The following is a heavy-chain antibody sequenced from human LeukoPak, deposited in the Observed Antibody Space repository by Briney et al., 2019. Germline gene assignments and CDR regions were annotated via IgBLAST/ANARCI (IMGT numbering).Heavy chain of an antibody. CDR1: GFTFSSYS. V-gene: IGHV3-21*01. D-gene: IGHD1-26*01. CDR3: ARVYSGSHCADY. CDR2: FSSSSTYI. Sequence: GSLRLSCAASGFTFSSYSMNWVRQAPGKGLEWVASFSSSSTYIYYADSVKGRFTISRDNAKNSLYLQMNSLRAEDMAVYYCARVYSGSHCADYWGQGTLVTVSS. J-gene: IGHJ4*02.